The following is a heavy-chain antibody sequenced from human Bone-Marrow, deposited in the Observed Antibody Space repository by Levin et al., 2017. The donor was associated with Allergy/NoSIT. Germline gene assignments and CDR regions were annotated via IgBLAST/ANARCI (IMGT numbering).Heavy chain of an antibody. CDR3: ARAIFCTNGVCPFDY. D-gene: IGHD2-8*01. CDR2: IYYGGST. V-gene: IGHV4-59*01. J-gene: IGHJ4*02. CDR1: GGSISSYY. Sequence: SETLSLTCTVSGGSISSYYWSWIRQPPLKGLEWIGYIYYGGSTYSNPSLKSRVSISVDKSKNQFSLKLSSVTAADTAVYYCARAIFCTNGVCPFDYWGQGTLGTVSS.